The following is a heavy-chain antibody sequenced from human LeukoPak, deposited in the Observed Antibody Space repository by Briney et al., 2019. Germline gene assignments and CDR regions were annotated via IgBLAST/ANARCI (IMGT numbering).Heavy chain of an antibody. V-gene: IGHV3-74*01. CDR2: INSDGSST. Sequence: GRSLRLSCAASGFTFSTYWMHWVRQAPGKGLVWVSRINSDGSSTSYADSVKGRFTISRDNAKNTLYLQMNSLRAEDTAVYYCANDFWSGYYNDAFDIWGQGTMVTVSS. CDR1: GFTFSTYW. CDR3: ANDFWSGYYNDAFDI. D-gene: IGHD3-3*01. J-gene: IGHJ3*02.